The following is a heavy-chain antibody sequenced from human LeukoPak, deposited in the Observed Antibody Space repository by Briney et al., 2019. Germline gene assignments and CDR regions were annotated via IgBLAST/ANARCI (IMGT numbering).Heavy chain of an antibody. CDR2: ISGSGGST. CDR1: GFTFSSYA. J-gene: IGHJ4*02. D-gene: IGHD3-22*01. Sequence: PGGSLRLSCAASGFTFSSYAMSWVRQAPGKELEGVSAISGSGGSTYYADSVKGRFTISRDNSKNTLYLQMNSLRAEDTAVYYCAKDSYDSSGYTLDYWGQGTLVTVSS. CDR3: AKDSYDSSGYTLDY. V-gene: IGHV3-23*01.